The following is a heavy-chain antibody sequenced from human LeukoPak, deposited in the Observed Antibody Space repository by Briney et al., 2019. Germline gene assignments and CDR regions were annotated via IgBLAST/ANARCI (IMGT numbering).Heavy chain of an antibody. CDR1: GFTFSSYS. V-gene: IGHV3-48*01. Sequence: GGSLRLSCAASGFTFSSYSMNWVRQAPGKGLEWVSYISSSSSTIYYADSVKGRFTISRDNAKNSLYLQMNSLRAEDTAVYYCASTYCSSTSGSIPRQYYFDYWGQGTLVTVSS. D-gene: IGHD2-2*01. CDR3: ASTYCSSTSGSIPRQYYFDY. CDR2: ISSSSSTI. J-gene: IGHJ4*02.